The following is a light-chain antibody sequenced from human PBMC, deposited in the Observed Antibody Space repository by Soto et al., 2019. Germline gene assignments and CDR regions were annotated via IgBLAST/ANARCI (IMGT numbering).Light chain of an antibody. J-gene: IGKJ1*01. Sequence: DIQMTQSPSSVSASVGDRVTITCRASQGIRTWLAWYQQKPGKAPKLLIYGASSLQSGVPSRFSGSVSGTDITLTISTMQPEDFATYYCQQSNIFPWTFGQGKKVEMK. V-gene: IGKV1-12*01. CDR1: QGIRTW. CDR3: QQSNIFPWT. CDR2: GAS.